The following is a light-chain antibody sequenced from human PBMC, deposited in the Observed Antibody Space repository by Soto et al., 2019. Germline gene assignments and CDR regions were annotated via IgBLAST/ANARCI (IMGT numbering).Light chain of an antibody. CDR2: GAS. V-gene: IGKV3-20*01. Sequence: EIVLTQSPGTLSLSPGERAALSCRASQSVSRSFLAWYQHKPGQAPRLLIYGASSRATGIPDRFSGSGSGTDFTLTISRLEPEDFAVYYCQQYGSSPYTFGQVTKLEIK. J-gene: IGKJ2*01. CDR1: QSVSRSF. CDR3: QQYGSSPYT.